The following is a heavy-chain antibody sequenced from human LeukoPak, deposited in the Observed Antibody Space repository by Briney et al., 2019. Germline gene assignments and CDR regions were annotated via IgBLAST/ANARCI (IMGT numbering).Heavy chain of an antibody. CDR3: ARGLGNFWSGRRYYFDY. CDR1: GGSFRGYY. CDR2: INHSGST. J-gene: IGHJ4*02. V-gene: IGHV4-34*01. D-gene: IGHD3-3*01. Sequence: PSETLSLTCAVYGGSFRGYYWSWIRQPPGKGLEWIGEINHSGSTNYNPSLKSRVTISVDTSKNQFSLKLSSVTAADTAVYYCARGLGNFWSGRRYYFDYWGQGTLVTVSS.